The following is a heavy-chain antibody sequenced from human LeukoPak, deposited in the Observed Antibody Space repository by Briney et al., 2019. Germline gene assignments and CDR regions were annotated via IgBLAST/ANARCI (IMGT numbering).Heavy chain of an antibody. Sequence: SETLSLTCPVSGGSISSSSYYWGWIRQPPGKGLEWIGSIYYSGSTYYNPSLKSRVTISVDTSKNQFSLKLSSVTAADTAVYYCARQQDCSGGSCYAQDAFDIWGQGTMVTVSS. CDR2: IYYSGST. CDR1: GGSISSSSYY. V-gene: IGHV4-39*01. D-gene: IGHD2-15*01. CDR3: ARQQDCSGGSCYAQDAFDI. J-gene: IGHJ3*02.